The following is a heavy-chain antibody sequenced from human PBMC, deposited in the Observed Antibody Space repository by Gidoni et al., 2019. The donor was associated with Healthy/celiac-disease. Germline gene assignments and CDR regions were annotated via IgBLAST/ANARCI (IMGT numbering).Heavy chain of an antibody. CDR2: IYHSGST. CDR3: ARESTVTTKPGFWFDP. V-gene: IGHV4-38-2*02. Sequence: QVPLQESVPGLVKPSETLSLTCTVSGYSISSGYYWGWIRQPPGKGREWIGSIYHSGSTYYNPSLKSRVTISVDTSKNQFSLKLSSVTAADTAVYYCARESTVTTKPGFWFDPWGQGTLVTVSS. CDR1: GYSISSGYY. J-gene: IGHJ5*02. D-gene: IGHD4-4*01.